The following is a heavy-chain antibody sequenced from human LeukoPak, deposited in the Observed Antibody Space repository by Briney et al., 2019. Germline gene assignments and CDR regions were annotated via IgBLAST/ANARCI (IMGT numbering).Heavy chain of an antibody. CDR1: GLTFSTYA. CDR2: ISGSGGGT. CDR3: TKAPQGYDSSGYYLYYFDY. Sequence: GGSLRLSCAASGLTFSTYAMSWVRQAPGKGLEWVSAISGSGGGTYYADSVKGRFTISRDNSKNTLYLQMSGLRAEDTAVYYCTKAPQGYDSSGYYLYYFDYWGQGTLVTVSS. D-gene: IGHD3-22*01. J-gene: IGHJ4*02. V-gene: IGHV3-23*01.